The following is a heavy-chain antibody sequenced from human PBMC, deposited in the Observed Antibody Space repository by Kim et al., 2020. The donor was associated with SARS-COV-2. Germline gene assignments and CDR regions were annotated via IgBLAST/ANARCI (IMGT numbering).Heavy chain of an antibody. CDR2: IYYSGST. D-gene: IGHD6-13*01. CDR3: ARHEVRPGSWTIHSYNYMDV. J-gene: IGHJ6*03. V-gene: IGHV4-39*01. CDR1: GGSISSSSYS. Sequence: SETLSLTCTVSGGSISSSSYSWGWIRQPPGKGLEWIGTIYYSGSTHYNPSVKSRVTMSVDTSKNQFSLRLSSVTAADTAVYFCARHEVRPGSWTIHSYNYMDVWGKGTTVTVSS.